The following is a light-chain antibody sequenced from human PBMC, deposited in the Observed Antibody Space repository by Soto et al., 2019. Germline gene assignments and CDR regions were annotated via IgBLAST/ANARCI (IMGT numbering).Light chain of an antibody. CDR2: DVN. CDR1: SSDIGAYTF. J-gene: IGLJ2*01. Sequence: QSALTQPASVSGSPGQSITISCTGTSSDIGAYTFVSWYQQHPGTAPKLMLYDVNIRPSGVSNRFSGSKSGNTASLPISGLQAEDEADYYCSSWTTSTTMIFGGGTKLTVL. CDR3: SSWTTSTTMI. V-gene: IGLV2-14*03.